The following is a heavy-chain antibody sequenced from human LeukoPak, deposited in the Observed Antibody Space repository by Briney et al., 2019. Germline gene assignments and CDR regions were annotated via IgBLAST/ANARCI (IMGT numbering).Heavy chain of an antibody. CDR2: ISGSGTIT. Sequence: GGSLRLSCVASGFTVSQNYMSWVRQAPGKGLEWVSGISGSGTITYYADSVKGRFTTSRDNSKNTLYMQMNSLRAEDTAIYYCAKDRAESGLDYWGQGTLVTVSS. D-gene: IGHD2/OR15-2a*01. V-gene: IGHV3-23*01. CDR3: AKDRAESGLDY. J-gene: IGHJ4*02. CDR1: GFTVSQNY.